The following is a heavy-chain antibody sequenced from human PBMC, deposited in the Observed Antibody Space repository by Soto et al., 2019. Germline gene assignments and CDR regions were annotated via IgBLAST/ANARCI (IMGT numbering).Heavy chain of an antibody. CDR3: EGSWT. CDR1: GVTIMKYA. D-gene: IGHD5-12*01. Sequence: EVQVVESGGDLVQPGGYLRLSCAGSGVTIMKYAMSWVRQAPGKALECASGISGGSDRTYYADSVKGRFTIFKDNSKNTLYLQMSRLRVEDTAVYHCEGSWTWGQGTMVTVSS. J-gene: IGHJ3*01. V-gene: IGHV3-23*04. CDR2: ISGGSDRT.